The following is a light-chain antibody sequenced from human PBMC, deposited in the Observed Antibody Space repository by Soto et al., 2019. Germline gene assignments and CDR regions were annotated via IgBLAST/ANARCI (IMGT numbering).Light chain of an antibody. J-gene: IGKJ2*01. V-gene: IGKV1-5*03. CDR3: QHYNSYSPMYT. Sequence: GDRVTITCRASQSISSWLAWYQQRPGKAPKLLIYKASNLETWVPSRFSGSGSGTEFTLTISTLQPDDFATYYCQHYNSYSPMYTFGQGTKLEIK. CDR1: QSISSW. CDR2: KAS.